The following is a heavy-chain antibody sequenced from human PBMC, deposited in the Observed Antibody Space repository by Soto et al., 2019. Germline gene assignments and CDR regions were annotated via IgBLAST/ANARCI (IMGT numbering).Heavy chain of an antibody. J-gene: IGHJ6*03. V-gene: IGHV3-74*01. CDR1: GFTFSKYW. Sequence: EVKLVESGGGLVQPGGSLRLSCAASGFTFSKYWMYWVRQAPGQGLVWVSRINSDGSVSRYADSVKGRLTISRDNVKNTLYLQMNSLTVENTAVYYCARGDCVRGSCYSLAGSFYYYMDVWGTGTTVTVFS. CDR2: INSDGSVS. D-gene: IGHD2-15*01. CDR3: ARGDCVRGSCYSLAGSFYYYMDV.